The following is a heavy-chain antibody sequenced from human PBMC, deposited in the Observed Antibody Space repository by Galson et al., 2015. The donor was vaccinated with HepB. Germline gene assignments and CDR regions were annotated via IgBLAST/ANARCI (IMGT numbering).Heavy chain of an antibody. CDR2: INAGNGNT. D-gene: IGHD2-2*01. CDR1: GYTFTSYA. CDR3: ARGWAFGLLSRKAAFDI. V-gene: IGHV1-3*01. Sequence: SVKVSCKASGYTFTSYAMHWVRQAPGQRLEWMGWINAGNGNTKYSQKFQGRVTITRDTSASTAYMELSSLRSEDTAVYYCARGWAFGLLSRKAAFDIWGQGTMVTVSS. J-gene: IGHJ3*02.